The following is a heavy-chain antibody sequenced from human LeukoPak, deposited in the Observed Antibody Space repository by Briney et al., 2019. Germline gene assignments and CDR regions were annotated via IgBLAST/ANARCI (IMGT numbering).Heavy chain of an antibody. J-gene: IGHJ5*02. Sequence: GGSLRLSCAASGFTVSSYSMNWVRQAPGKGLEWVSSISSSSSYIYYADSVKGRFTISRDNAKNSLYLQMNSLRAEDTAVYYCARDGIAAAGSSAGYSWFDPWGQGTLVTVSS. V-gene: IGHV3-21*01. CDR2: ISSSSSYI. CDR1: GFTVSSYS. D-gene: IGHD6-13*01. CDR3: ARDGIAAAGSSAGYSWFDP.